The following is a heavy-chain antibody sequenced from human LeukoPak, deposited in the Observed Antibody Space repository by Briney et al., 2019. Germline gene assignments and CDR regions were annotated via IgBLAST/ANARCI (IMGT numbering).Heavy chain of an antibody. V-gene: IGHV1-2*02. D-gene: IGHD2-15*01. J-gene: IGHJ4*02. CDR2: INPNSGGT. Sequence: GASVKVSCKASGYTFTGYYMHWVRQAPGQGLEWMGWINPNSGGTNYAQKFQGRVTMTRDTSISTAYMELSRLRSDDTAVYYCARFVVVVAAPGGFDYWGQGTLVTVSS. CDR1: GYTFTGYY. CDR3: ARFVVVVAAPGGFDY.